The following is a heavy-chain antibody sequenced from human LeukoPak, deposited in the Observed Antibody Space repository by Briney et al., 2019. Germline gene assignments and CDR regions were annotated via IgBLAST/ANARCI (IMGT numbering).Heavy chain of an antibody. CDR1: GGTFISYA. CDR3: AKRGHSYGDFDY. V-gene: IGHV1-69*13. Sequence: SVKVSCKASGGTFISYAISWVRQAPGQGLEWMGGIIPIFGTANYAQKFQGRVTITADESTSTAYMELSSLRSEDTAMYYCAKRGHSYGDFDYWGQGTLVTVSS. J-gene: IGHJ4*02. D-gene: IGHD5-18*01. CDR2: IIPIFGTA.